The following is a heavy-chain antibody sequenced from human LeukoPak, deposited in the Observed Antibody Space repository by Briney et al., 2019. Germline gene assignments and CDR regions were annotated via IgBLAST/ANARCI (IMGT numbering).Heavy chain of an antibody. J-gene: IGHJ5*02. Sequence: SQTLSLTCTVSGGSISSDNYYCSWIRQHPGKGLEWIGYIYYSGSTYYNPSLKSRVTISVDTSKNQFSLKLSSVTAADTAVYYCAGDSLTRGSTPWGQGTLVTVSS. CDR2: IYYSGST. CDR3: AGDSLTRGSTP. V-gene: IGHV4-31*03. CDR1: GGSISSDNYY. D-gene: IGHD3-10*01.